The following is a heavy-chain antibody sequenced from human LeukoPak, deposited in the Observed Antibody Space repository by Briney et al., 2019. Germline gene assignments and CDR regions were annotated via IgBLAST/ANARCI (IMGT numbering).Heavy chain of an antibody. Sequence: GGSLRLSCAAAGFTFSSYAMSWVRQAPGKGLEWVSAISGSGGSTYYADSVKGRFTISRDNSKNTLYLQMNSLRAEDTAVYYCAKATRQWLRVMGGYYFDYWGQGTLVTVSS. CDR2: ISGSGGST. J-gene: IGHJ4*02. CDR1: GFTFSSYA. V-gene: IGHV3-23*01. CDR3: AKATRQWLRVMGGYYFDY. D-gene: IGHD5-12*01.